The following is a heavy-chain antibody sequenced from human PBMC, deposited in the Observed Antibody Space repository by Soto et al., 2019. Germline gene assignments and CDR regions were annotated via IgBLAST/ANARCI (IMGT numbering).Heavy chain of an antibody. V-gene: IGHV3-23*01. Sequence: PGGSLRLSCAASGFTFSTYAMTWVRQAPGKGLEWVSGIGGSGDTTYYADSVKGRFTISRDNSKNTLYLQMNSLRAEDTALYYCAKAKYSGSYSADQWGQGTLVTVSS. J-gene: IGHJ4*02. CDR1: GFTFSTYA. CDR2: IGGSGDTT. CDR3: AKAKYSGSYSADQ. D-gene: IGHD1-26*01.